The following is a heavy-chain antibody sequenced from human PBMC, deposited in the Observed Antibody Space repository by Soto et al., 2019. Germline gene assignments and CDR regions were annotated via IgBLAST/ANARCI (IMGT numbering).Heavy chain of an antibody. V-gene: IGHV4-31*03. J-gene: IGHJ5*01. CDR1: VGCIISGGNY. CDR2: IYNSGNT. CDR3: AKGACSSTTCYEFDS. Sequence: SQSLGRTGTVAVGCIISGGNYWNWIHHHPGKGLEWIGYIYNSGNTYYNPSLKSRVTILIDRSENQFSLKLTSVTAADTAVYYCAKGACSSTTCYEFDSWGQGTLVTVS. D-gene: IGHD2-2*01.